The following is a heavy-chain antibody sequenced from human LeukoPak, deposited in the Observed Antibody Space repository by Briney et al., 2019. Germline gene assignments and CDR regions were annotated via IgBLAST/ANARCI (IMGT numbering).Heavy chain of an antibody. V-gene: IGHV3-23*01. Sequence: PGGSLRLSCAASGFTFSSYAMSWVRQAPGKGLEWVSAISGSGGSTCYADSVKGRFTISRDNSKNTLYLQMNSLRAEDTAVYYCARGYSGYDYFDYWGQGTLVTVSS. CDR2: ISGSGGST. J-gene: IGHJ4*02. CDR1: GFTFSSYA. D-gene: IGHD5-12*01. CDR3: ARGYSGYDYFDY.